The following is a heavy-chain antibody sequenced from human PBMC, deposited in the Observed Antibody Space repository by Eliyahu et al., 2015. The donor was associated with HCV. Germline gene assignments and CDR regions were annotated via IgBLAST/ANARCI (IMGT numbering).Heavy chain of an antibody. V-gene: IGHV3-21*02. CDR3: ARDPAGLFLSYGMDV. Sequence: EVQLVESGGGXVKPGGSLRLSCVASGFTFTSYSFNWVRQAPGKGLEWVASISANRDYTDYADSMKGRVTIAGDDAKNSVYLQMSGLRGEDTATYYCARDPAGLFLSYGMDVWGQGTTVIVSS. CDR1: GFTFTSYS. CDR2: ISANRDYT. J-gene: IGHJ6*02. D-gene: IGHD3/OR15-3a*01.